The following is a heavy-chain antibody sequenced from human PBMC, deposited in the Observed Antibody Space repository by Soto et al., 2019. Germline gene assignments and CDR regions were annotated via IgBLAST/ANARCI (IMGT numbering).Heavy chain of an antibody. CDR1: GLAFSNYA. D-gene: IGHD4-17*01. J-gene: IGHJ4*02. Sequence: EVQLLESGGGLVQPGGSLRLSCAASGLAFSNYALNWVRQAPGKGLEWVSSISGGGGSTSYADSVRGRFTISRDNSKYMLFLQRNSLRAEDTAVYYCAKDPNGDYLGAFDYWGQGTLVTVSS. CDR2: ISGGGGST. CDR3: AKDPNGDYLGAFDY. V-gene: IGHV3-23*01.